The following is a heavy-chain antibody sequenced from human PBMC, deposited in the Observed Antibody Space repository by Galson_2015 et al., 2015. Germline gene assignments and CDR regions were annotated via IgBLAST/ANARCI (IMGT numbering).Heavy chain of an antibody. D-gene: IGHD3-10*01. Sequence: SLRLSCAAPGITFSSNGMHWVRQAPGKGLEWVAVIWDDGSTKYYADSVKGRFTISRDNAKNTLYLQMNSLRAEDTAVYYCARNVVQGRNYYYMDVWGKGTTVTVSS. CDR2: IWDDGSTK. CDR1: GITFSSNG. V-gene: IGHV3-33*01. CDR3: ARNVVQGRNYYYMDV. J-gene: IGHJ6*03.